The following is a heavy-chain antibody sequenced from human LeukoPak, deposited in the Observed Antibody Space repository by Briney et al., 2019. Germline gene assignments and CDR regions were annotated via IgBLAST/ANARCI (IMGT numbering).Heavy chain of an antibody. J-gene: IGHJ4*02. V-gene: IGHV3-30*02. CDR1: GFTLNDYG. Sequence: PGGSLRLSCVVSGFTLNDYGIHWVRQPPGGGLEWVAFVRYDGSETYFGDSVKGRFTISRDNSKNTLYLQMNSLRAEDTAVFYCAKVSSIYTSGLIPDYFDYWGQGTLVTVSS. CDR2: VRYDGSET. CDR3: AKVSSIYTSGLIPDYFDY. D-gene: IGHD6-19*01.